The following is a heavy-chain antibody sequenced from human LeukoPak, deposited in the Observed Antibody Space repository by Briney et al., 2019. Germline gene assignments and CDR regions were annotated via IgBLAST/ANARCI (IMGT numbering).Heavy chain of an antibody. CDR2: ISGRGGST. CDR3: AKMALTMIVVPYYMDV. V-gene: IGHV3-23*01. J-gene: IGHJ6*03. CDR1: GFTFSNYA. D-gene: IGHD3-22*01. Sequence: GGSLRLSCAASGFTFSNYAMSWVRQAPGKGLEWVSAISGRGGSTCYADSVKGRFTISRDNTNNILYLQMNSLRAEDTAVYYLAKMALTMIVVPYYMDVWGKGTTVTVSS.